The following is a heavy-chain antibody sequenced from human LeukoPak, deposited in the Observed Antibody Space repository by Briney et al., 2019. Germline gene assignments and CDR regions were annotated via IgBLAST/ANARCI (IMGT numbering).Heavy chain of an antibody. CDR1: GYTFTGYY. J-gene: IGHJ6*02. CDR2: INPNSGGT. V-gene: IGHV1-2*02. D-gene: IGHD3-10*01. CDR3: ARDSRGFSFTMGGGSYGMDV. Sequence: WASVKVSCKASGYTFTGYYMHWVRQAPGQGLEWMGWINPNSGGTNYAQKFQGRVTMTRDTSISTGYMELSRLRSDDTAVYYCARDSRGFSFTMGGGSYGMDVWGQGTTVTVSS.